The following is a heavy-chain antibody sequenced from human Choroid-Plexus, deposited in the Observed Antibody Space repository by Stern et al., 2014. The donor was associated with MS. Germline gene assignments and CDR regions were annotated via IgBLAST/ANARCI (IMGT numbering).Heavy chain of an antibody. CDR2: INPNTGGT. V-gene: IGHV1-2*02. CDR1: GYIFTGYY. Sequence: DQLVESGAEVKKPGASVKVSCKTSGYIFTGYYIHWVRQAPGQGLEWMAWINPNTGGTKYAQKCQGRVAMSRDTSISTACVELSSLTSDDTAVYYCARDQRGITIFGVVTDYYYLGMDVWGQGTTVTVSS. D-gene: IGHD3-3*01. J-gene: IGHJ6*02. CDR3: ARDQRGITIFGVVTDYYYLGMDV.